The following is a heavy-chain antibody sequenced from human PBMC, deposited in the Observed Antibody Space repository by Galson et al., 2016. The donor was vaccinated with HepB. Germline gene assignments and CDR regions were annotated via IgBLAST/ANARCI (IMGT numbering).Heavy chain of an antibody. CDR3: VRGAGGYAPHFDY. V-gene: IGHV3-21*01. J-gene: IGHJ4*02. D-gene: IGHD5-12*01. Sequence: SLRLSCAASGFTFNYYGMIWVRQAPGKGLEWVSFISSHNSNIYYADSANGRFTISRDNAYNSLYLQMNSLRVEDTAVYYCVRGAGGYAPHFDYWGQGTLVTVSS. CDR2: ISSHNSNI. CDR1: GFTFNYYG.